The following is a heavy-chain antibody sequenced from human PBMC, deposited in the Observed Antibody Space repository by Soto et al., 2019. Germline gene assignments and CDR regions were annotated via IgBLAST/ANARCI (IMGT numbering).Heavy chain of an antibody. CDR3: AKAGVAVSATHWFGP. CDR1: GFTFSSHA. J-gene: IGHJ5*02. V-gene: IGHV3-23*01. D-gene: IGHD2-15*01. CDR2: ISGSGGST. Sequence: GGSLRLSCAASGFTFSSHAMTWVRQTPGKGLEWVSSISGSGGSTYYADSVEGRFTISRDNSKNTLYLQMNSPRAEDTAIYYCAKAGVAVSATHWFGPWGQGTLVTVSS.